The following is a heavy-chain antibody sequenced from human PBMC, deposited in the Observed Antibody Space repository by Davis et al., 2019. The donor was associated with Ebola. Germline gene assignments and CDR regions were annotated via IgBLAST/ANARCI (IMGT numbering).Heavy chain of an antibody. J-gene: IGHJ4*02. Sequence: PSETLSLTCAVPGGSISSGGYSWSWIRQPPGKGLEWIGYIYHSGSTYYNPSLKSRVTISVDRSKNQFSLKLSSVTAADTAVYYCASSYYYDRSGTYFDYWGQGTLVTVSS. CDR3: ASSYYYDRSGTYFDY. V-gene: IGHV4-30-2*01. D-gene: IGHD3-22*01. CDR2: IYHSGST. CDR1: GGSISSGGYS.